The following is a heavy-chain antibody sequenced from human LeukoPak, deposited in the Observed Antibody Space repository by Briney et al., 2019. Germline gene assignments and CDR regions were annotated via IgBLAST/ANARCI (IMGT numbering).Heavy chain of an antibody. J-gene: IGHJ4*02. Sequence: ASVKVSCKASGYTFTSYYIHWVRQAPGQGLEWMGLINLSVGDTTYTQKFQGRVTMTRDTSTSTVYMELSSLRSGDTAVYYCARVSSGSYLGPFDYWGQGTLVTVSS. V-gene: IGHV1-46*01. CDR1: GYTFTSYY. D-gene: IGHD1-26*01. CDR3: ARVSSGSYLGPFDY. CDR2: INLSVGDT.